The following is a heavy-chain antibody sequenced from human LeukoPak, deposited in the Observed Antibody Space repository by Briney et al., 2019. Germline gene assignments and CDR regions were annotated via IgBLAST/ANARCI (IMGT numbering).Heavy chain of an antibody. V-gene: IGHV1-2*02. D-gene: IGHD3-22*01. CDR3: ARGPAKGYYYDSSGQGYFDY. J-gene: IGHJ4*02. Sequence: ASVTVSCKASGYTFTGYYMHWVRQAPGQGLEWMGWINPNSGGTNYAQKFQGRVTMTRDTSISTAYMELSGLRSDDTAVYYCARGPAKGYYYDSSGQGYFDYWGQGTLVTVSS. CDR1: GYTFTGYY. CDR2: INPNSGGT.